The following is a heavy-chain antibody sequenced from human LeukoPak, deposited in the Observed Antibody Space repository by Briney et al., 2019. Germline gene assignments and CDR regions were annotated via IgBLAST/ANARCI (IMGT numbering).Heavy chain of an antibody. CDR2: IRYDGSNK. D-gene: IGHD3-3*01. CDR3: AKDGESYDFWSGYLFDY. Sequence: GGSLRLSCAASGFTFSSYGMHWVRQAPGKGLEWVAFIRYDGSNKYYADSVKGRFTISRDNSKNTLYLQMNSLRAEDTAVYYCAKDGESYDFWSGYLFDYWGQGTLVTVSS. CDR1: GFTFSSYG. V-gene: IGHV3-30*02. J-gene: IGHJ4*02.